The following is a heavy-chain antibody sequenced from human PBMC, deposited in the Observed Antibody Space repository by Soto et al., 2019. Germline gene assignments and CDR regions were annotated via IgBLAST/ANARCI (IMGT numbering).Heavy chain of an antibody. V-gene: IGHV1-69*12. D-gene: IGHD2-2*01. CDR1: GGTFTNYA. J-gene: IGHJ6*02. CDR3: ARERSVGYCITTTCPKPFYYYAMDV. Sequence: QVQLVQSGAEVKKPGSSLKVSCKASGGTFTNYAFSWVRQAPGQGLEWMGGIIPVFGTPDYAQKFQGRVTITADESTRTASMELCSLRSDDTAVYYCARERSVGYCITTTCPKPFYYYAMDVWGQGTTVTVSS. CDR2: IIPVFGTP.